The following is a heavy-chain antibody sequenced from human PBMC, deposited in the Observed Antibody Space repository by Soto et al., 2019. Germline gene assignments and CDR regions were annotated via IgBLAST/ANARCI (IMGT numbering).Heavy chain of an antibody. CDR1: GFTFNTYA. V-gene: IGHV3-23*01. J-gene: IGHJ4*02. CDR2: ISGSGGTT. D-gene: IGHD6-6*01. CDR3: ARGCQYSSSPLDY. Sequence: GGSLRLSCAASGFTFNTYAMSWVRQAPGKGLEWVSTISGSGGTTYYADSVNGRFTISRDNSKNTLSLQMNSLRTEDTAIYYCARGCQYSSSPLDYWGQGALVTVSS.